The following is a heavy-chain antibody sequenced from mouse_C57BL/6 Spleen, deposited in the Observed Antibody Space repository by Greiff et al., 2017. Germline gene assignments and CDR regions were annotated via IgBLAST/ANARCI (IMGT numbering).Heavy chain of an antibody. CDR1: GFTFSDYG. CDR2: ISSGSSTI. Sequence: DVKLQESGGGLVKPGGSLKLSCAASGFTFSDYGMHWVRQAPEKGLEWVAYISSGSSTIYYADTVKGRFTISRDNAKNTLFLQMTSLRSEDTAMYYCARAPPYGNYPLWFAYWGQGTLVTVSA. D-gene: IGHD2-1*01. J-gene: IGHJ3*01. V-gene: IGHV5-17*01. CDR3: ARAPPYGNYPLWFAY.